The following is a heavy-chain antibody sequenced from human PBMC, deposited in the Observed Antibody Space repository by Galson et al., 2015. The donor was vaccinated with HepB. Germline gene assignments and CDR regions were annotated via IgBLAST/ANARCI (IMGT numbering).Heavy chain of an antibody. J-gene: IGHJ4*02. D-gene: IGHD6-19*01. V-gene: IGHV3-23*01. CDR2: ISGSGGST. CDR3: AKGRAAVDGMSDYFDY. Sequence: SLRLSCAASGFTFSNYAMNWVRQAPGKGLEWVSAISGSGGSTYYADSVKGRFTISRDNSKNTLYLQMNSLRAEDTALYYCAKGRAAVDGMSDYFDYWGQGTLVTVSS. CDR1: GFTFSNYA.